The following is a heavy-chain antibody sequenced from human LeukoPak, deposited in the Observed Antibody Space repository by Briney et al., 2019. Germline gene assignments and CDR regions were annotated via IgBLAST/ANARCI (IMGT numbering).Heavy chain of an antibody. D-gene: IGHD2-21*01. CDR3: ASSSLVVVVTYGFDI. V-gene: IGHV4-4*02. Sequence: SGTLSLTCTVSNGPITSTKRRSCLRHPPGEGLGVSGKISHTGSTNYNPSFNSRVTMSVDKSKNQFSLNLKSVTAAETAMYYCASSSLVVVVTYGFDIWGRGTAVTVSS. CDR1: NGPITSTKR. J-gene: IGHJ3*02. CDR2: ISHTGST.